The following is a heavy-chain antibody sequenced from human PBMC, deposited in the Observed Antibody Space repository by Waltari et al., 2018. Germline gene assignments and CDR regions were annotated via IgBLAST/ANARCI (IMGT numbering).Heavy chain of an antibody. V-gene: IGHV1-2*02. CDR3: ARDGHKVVFDYYYMDV. Sequence: QVQLVQSGAEVKKPGASVKVSCKASGYTFTGYYMHWVRQAPGQGLEWMGWINPNSGGTNYAQKFQGRVTMTRDTSISTAYMELSRLRSDDTAVYYCARDGHKVVFDYYYMDVWGKGTTVTVSS. CDR2: INPNSGGT. CDR1: GYTFTGYY. J-gene: IGHJ6*03. D-gene: IGHD2-15*01.